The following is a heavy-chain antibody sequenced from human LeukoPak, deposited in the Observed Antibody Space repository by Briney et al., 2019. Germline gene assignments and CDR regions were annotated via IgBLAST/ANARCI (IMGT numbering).Heavy chain of an antibody. V-gene: IGHV3-53*01. D-gene: IGHD3-10*01. Sequence: PGGSLRLSCAASGFTVSSNYMSWVRQAPGEGLEWVSVIYSGGSTYYADSVKGRFTISRDNSKSTLYIQMNSLRAEDTAVYYCARAKPKNMVRGLIMRRESRYYFDYWGQGTLVTVSS. J-gene: IGHJ4*02. CDR1: GFTVSSNY. CDR2: IYSGGST. CDR3: ARAKPKNMVRGLIMRRESRYYFDY.